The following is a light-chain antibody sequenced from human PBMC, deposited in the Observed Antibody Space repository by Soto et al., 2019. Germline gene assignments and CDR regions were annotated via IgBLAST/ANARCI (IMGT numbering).Light chain of an antibody. J-gene: IGLJ1*01. V-gene: IGLV1-40*01. CDR3: QSYDSSLTLYV. Sequence: QSVLTQPPSVSGAPGQRVTISCTGRNSNIGAGYDVHWYQQLPGTAPKLLIYGNSNRPSGVPDRFSGSKSGTSASLAITGLQAEDEADYYCQSYDSSLTLYVFGTGTKLTVL. CDR1: NSNIGAGYD. CDR2: GNS.